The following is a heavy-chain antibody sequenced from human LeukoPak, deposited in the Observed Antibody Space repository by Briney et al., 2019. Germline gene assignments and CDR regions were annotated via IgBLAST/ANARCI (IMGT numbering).Heavy chain of an antibody. CDR1: GYTFTGYY. CDR3: ARGGGSGSQRTYYYYMDV. D-gene: IGHD3-10*01. Sequence: GASVKVSCKASGYTFTGYYMHWVRQAPGQGLEWMGWINPNSGGTNYAQKFQGRVTMTRDTSISTAYMELSRLRSDDTAVYYCARGGGSGSQRTYYYYMDVWGKGTTVTVSS. CDR2: INPNSGGT. J-gene: IGHJ6*03. V-gene: IGHV1-2*02.